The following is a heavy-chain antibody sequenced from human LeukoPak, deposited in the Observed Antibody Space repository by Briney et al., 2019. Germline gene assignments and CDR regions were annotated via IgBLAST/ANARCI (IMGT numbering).Heavy chain of an antibody. CDR3: TSRGFRLPLDAFDV. CDR2: IYSNGDT. V-gene: IGHV4-39*01. J-gene: IGHJ3*01. Sequence: PSETLSLTCTVSGGSITRSAYYWVWVRPPPGRLLEWLGSIYSNGDTYYNPSFESRVTIAIETSKNQFSLKMTSVTAADTAAYYCTSRGFRLPLDAFDVWGQGTRVAVSS. D-gene: IGHD5-24*01. CDR1: GGSITRSAYY.